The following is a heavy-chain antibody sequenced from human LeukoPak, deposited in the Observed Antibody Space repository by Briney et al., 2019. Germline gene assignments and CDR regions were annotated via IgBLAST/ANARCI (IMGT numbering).Heavy chain of an antibody. CDR2: INHSGST. D-gene: IGHD1-26*01. CDR1: GGSFSGYY. V-gene: IGHV4-34*01. J-gene: IGHJ4*02. CDR3: ATITPNSGSYSRFDY. Sequence: SETLSLTCAVYGGSFSGYYWSWLRQPPGKGLEWIGEINHSGSTNYNPSLKSRVTISVDTSKNQFSLKLSSVTAADTAVYYCATITPNSGSYSRFDYWGQGTLVTVSS.